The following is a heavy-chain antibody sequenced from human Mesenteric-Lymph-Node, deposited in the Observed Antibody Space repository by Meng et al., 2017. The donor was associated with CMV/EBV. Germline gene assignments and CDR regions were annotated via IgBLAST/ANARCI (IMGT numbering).Heavy chain of an antibody. CDR3: ASRRGMTTLTYLDY. J-gene: IGHJ4*02. V-gene: IGHV3-15*01. CDR2: IKSKTDGGTT. CDR1: GFTFSNAW. Sequence: GESLKISCAASGFTFSNAWMSWVRQAPGKGLEWVGRIKSKTDGGTTDYAAPVKGRFTISRDDSKNTLYLQMNSLKTEDTAVYYCASRRGMTTLTYLDYWGPGTLVTVSS. D-gene: IGHD4-11*01.